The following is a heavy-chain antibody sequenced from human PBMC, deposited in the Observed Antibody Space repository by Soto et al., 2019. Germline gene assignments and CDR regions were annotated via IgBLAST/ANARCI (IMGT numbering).Heavy chain of an antibody. D-gene: IGHD3-22*01. CDR3: AHRRPDYYDSSGYYDYYFDY. CDR1: GFSLSTSGVG. Sequence: QITLKESGPTLVKPTQTLTLTCTFSGFSLSTSGVGVGWIRQPPGKALNWLALIYWNDDKRYSPSLKTRLTITKDTSKNQVVLTMTNMDPVDTATYYCAHRRPDYYDSSGYYDYYFDYWGQGTLVTVSS. J-gene: IGHJ4*02. V-gene: IGHV2-5*01. CDR2: IYWNDDK.